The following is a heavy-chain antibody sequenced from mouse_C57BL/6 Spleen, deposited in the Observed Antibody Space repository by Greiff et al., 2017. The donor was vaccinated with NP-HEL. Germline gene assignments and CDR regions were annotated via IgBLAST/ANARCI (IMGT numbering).Heavy chain of an antibody. V-gene: IGHV10-1*01. J-gene: IGHJ4*01. CDR1: GFSFNTYA. CDR2: IRSKSNNYAT. D-gene: IGHD1-1*01. Sequence: EVQLVESGGGLVQPKGSLKLSCAASGFSFNTYAMNWVRQAPGKGLEWVARIRSKSNNYATYYADSVKDRFTISRDDSESMLYLQMNNLKTEDTAMYYCVRQNYYGSSGAMDYWGQGTSVTVSS. CDR3: VRQNYYGSSGAMDY.